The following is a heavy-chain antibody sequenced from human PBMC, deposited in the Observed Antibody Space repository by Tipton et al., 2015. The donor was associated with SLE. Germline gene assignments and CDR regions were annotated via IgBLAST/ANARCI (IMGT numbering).Heavy chain of an antibody. D-gene: IGHD2-2*01. V-gene: IGHV3-33*06. Sequence: SLRLSCAASGFTFSSYGMHWVRQAPGKGLEWVAVIWYDGSNKYYADSVKGRFTISRDNSKNTLYLQMNSLRAEDTAVYYCAKDSRCRCSSTSCYSGWYFDLWGRGTLVTVSS. CDR3: AKDSRCRCSSTSCYSGWYFDL. CDR1: GFTFSSYG. CDR2: IWYDGSNK. J-gene: IGHJ2*01.